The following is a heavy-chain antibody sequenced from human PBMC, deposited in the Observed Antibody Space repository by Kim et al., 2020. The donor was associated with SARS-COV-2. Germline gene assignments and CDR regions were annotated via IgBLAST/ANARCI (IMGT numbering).Heavy chain of an antibody. J-gene: IGHJ6*02. D-gene: IGHD7-27*01. V-gene: IGHV1-69*01. CDR3: AVYWGLPLRNYGMDV. Sequence: QKFQGRVTITADESTSTAYMELSSLRSEDTAVYYCAVYWGLPLRNYGMDVWGQGTTVTVSS.